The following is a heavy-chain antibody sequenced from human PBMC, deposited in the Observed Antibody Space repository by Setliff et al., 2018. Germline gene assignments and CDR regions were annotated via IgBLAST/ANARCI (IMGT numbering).Heavy chain of an antibody. CDR1: GYTFTSYA. V-gene: IGHV1-3*01. CDR2: INAGNGNT. CDR3: ARAYGSGISKGKIENFQH. D-gene: IGHD3-10*01. J-gene: IGHJ1*01. Sequence: ASVKVSCKASGYTFTSYAMHWVRQAPGQRLEWMGWINAGNGNTKYSQKFQGRVTITRDTSTSTVYMELSSLRSEDTAVYYCARAYGSGISKGKIENFQHWGQGTLVTVSS.